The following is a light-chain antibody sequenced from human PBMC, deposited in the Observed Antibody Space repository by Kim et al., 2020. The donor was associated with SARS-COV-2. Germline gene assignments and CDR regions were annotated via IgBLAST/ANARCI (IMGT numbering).Light chain of an antibody. CDR3: EQYNSWPRT. CDR2: GTS. J-gene: IGKJ1*01. CDR1: QSVGSH. Sequence: SPGERPTRSCRASQSVGSHLAGYQQKPGQVPRPLIYGTSTSATGSPTRFSGSGSGTEFTLTISSLHSEHVAVYYCEQYNSWPRTFGQGSKVDIK. V-gene: IGKV3-15*01.